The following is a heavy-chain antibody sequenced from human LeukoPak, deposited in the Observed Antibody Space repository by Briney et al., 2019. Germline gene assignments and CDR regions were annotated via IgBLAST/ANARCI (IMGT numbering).Heavy chain of an antibody. CDR2: IYYSGST. Sequence: PSETLSLTCTVSGGSISSGGYYWSWIRQPPGKGLEWIGSIYYSGSTYYNPSLKSRVTISVDTSKNQFSLKLSSVTAADTAVYYCARRRAYNWFDPWGQGTLVTVSS. J-gene: IGHJ5*02. CDR1: GGSISSGGYY. V-gene: IGHV4-30-4*01. CDR3: ARRRAYNWFDP.